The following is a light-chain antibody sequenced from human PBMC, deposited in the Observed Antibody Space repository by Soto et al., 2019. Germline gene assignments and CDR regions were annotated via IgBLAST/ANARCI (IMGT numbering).Light chain of an antibody. V-gene: IGKV3-20*01. CDR1: QSVSKNY. CDR3: QQYGSSGT. CDR2: GAS. Sequence: EIVLTQSPGTLSLSPGERATLSCRASQSVSKNYLAWYQQKPGQAPRLLIYGASNRATGIPDRFSGSGSGTDFTLTIRRMEPEDVAVYYCQQYGSSGTFGQGTKVDI. J-gene: IGKJ1*01.